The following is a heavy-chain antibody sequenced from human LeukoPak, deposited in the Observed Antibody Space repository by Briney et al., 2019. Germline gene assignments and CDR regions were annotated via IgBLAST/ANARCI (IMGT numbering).Heavy chain of an antibody. CDR3: ARERGYNYGYSGYYDH. Sequence: PGGSLRLSCAASGFTFSSFEMVWVRQAPGKGLEWISYISTSGASTYYADSAKGRFTVSRDNVKNSMSLRMDTLRVEDTAVYYCARERGYNYGYSGYYDHWGQGVLVTVSS. CDR1: GFTFSSFE. CDR2: ISTSGAST. V-gene: IGHV3-48*03. D-gene: IGHD5-18*01. J-gene: IGHJ4*02.